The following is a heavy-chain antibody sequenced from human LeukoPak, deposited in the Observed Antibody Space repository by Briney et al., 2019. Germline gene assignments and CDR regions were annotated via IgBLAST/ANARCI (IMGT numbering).Heavy chain of an antibody. CDR2: ISSSSSYI. Sequence: PGGSLRLSCAASGFTFSSYSMNWVRQAPGQGLEWISSISSSSSYIYYADSVKGRFTISRDNAKNSLYLQMNSLRPEDTAVYYCARKGVSAFFDPWGQGTLVTVSS. CDR1: GFTFSSYS. V-gene: IGHV3-21*01. J-gene: IGHJ5*02. D-gene: IGHD3-10*01. CDR3: ARKGVSAFFDP.